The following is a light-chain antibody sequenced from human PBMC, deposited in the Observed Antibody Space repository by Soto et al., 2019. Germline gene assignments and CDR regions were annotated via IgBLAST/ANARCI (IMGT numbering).Light chain of an antibody. J-gene: IGKJ5*01. Sequence: IGMTESPGTLSVSPGEGATLSCRASQSVSSNLAWYQQKPGQAPRLLIYGASTRATGIPARFSGSGTGTDFTLTISRVEPEDVAIYYCQQYSKSPITFGQGTRLEIK. CDR3: QQYSKSPIT. V-gene: IGKV3-15*01. CDR2: GAS. CDR1: QSVSSN.